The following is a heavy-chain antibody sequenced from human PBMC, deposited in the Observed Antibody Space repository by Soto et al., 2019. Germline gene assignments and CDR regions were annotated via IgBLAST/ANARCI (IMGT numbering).Heavy chain of an antibody. D-gene: IGHD4-17*01. CDR1: GGSISSGGYY. J-gene: IGHJ4*02. Sequence: SETLSLTCTVSGGSISSGGYYWSWIRQHPGKGLEWIGYIYYSGSTYYNPSLKSRVTISVDTSKNQFSLKLSSVTAADTAVYYCARGDYGAPLGYFDYWGQGPLVTVSS. CDR2: IYYSGST. CDR3: ARGDYGAPLGYFDY. V-gene: IGHV4-31*03.